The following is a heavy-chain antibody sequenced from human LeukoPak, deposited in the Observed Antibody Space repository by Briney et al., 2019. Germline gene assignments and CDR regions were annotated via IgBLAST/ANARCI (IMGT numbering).Heavy chain of an antibody. Sequence: GGSLRLSCAASGFTIRNNYMSWVRQAPGRGPEWVAVIHSGGTTHYADSVKGRFTISRDNSNHTLFLQMDSLSADDTAVYHCTKDPGYGLGIDFGDFWGQGIPVTVSS. J-gene: IGHJ4*02. CDR1: GFTIRNNY. CDR2: IHSGGTT. D-gene: IGHD3-10*01. CDR3: TKDPGYGLGIDFGDF. V-gene: IGHV3-66*01.